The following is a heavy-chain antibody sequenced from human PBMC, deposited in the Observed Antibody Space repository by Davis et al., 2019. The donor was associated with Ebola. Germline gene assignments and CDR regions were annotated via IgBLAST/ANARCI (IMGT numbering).Heavy chain of an antibody. CDR2: TSHNERER. Sequence: GESLKISCVASGFTFSNHAMHWVRQAPGKGLEWVAVTSHNERERFYGESVQGRFTISRDNSENVLYLQMDRLRPYETAIYFCARAIHDEVLDYWGQGTPVTVSS. CDR3: ARAIHDEVLDY. CDR1: GFTFSNHA. J-gene: IGHJ4*02. D-gene: IGHD1-1*01. V-gene: IGHV3-30*04.